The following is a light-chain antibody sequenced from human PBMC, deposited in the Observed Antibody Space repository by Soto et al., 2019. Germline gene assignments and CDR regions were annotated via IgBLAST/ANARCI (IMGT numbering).Light chain of an antibody. J-gene: IGKJ5*01. CDR2: DAS. Sequence: EIVMSQSPATLSVSPGERATLSCRASQSVSSNLAWHQQKPGQAPRILMYDASTRATGIPARFSGSGSGTEFTLTISSLQSEDFAVYYCQQRSNWPPITFGQGTRLEI. CDR1: QSVSSN. CDR3: QQRSNWPPIT. V-gene: IGKV3-15*01.